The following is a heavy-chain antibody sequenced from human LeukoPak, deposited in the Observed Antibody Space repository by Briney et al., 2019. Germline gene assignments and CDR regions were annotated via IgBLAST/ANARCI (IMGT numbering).Heavy chain of an antibody. D-gene: IGHD6-13*01. CDR1: GYTFTSYG. J-gene: IGHJ4*02. Sequence: SVKVSCKASGYTFTSYGISWVRQAPGQGLEWMGGIIPIFGTANYAQKFQGRVTTTADESTSTAYMELSSLRSEDTAVYYCARGGIAAARWYYFDYWGQGTLVTVSS. CDR3: ARGGIAAARWYYFDY. CDR2: IIPIFGTA. V-gene: IGHV1-69*13.